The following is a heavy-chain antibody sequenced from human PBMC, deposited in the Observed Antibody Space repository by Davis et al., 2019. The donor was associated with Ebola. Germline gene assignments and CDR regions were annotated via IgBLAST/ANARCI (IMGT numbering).Heavy chain of an antibody. Sequence: GESLKISCAASGFTFSSYAMSWVRQAPGKGLEWVSAISGSGGSTYYADSVKGRFTISRDNSKNTLYLQMNSLRAEDTAVYYYAKDLPLDYDFWSGYYGGEDYWGQGTLVTVSS. CDR1: GFTFSSYA. J-gene: IGHJ4*02. D-gene: IGHD3-3*01. CDR2: ISGSGGST. CDR3: AKDLPLDYDFWSGYYGGEDY. V-gene: IGHV3-23*01.